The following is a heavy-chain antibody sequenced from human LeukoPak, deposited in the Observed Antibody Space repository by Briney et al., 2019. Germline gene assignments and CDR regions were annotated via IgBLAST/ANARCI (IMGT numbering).Heavy chain of an antibody. D-gene: IGHD1-20*01. Sequence: SETLSLTCTVSGDSISSYYWSWIRQPPGKGLEWIGYIYDSGNTNYNPSLESRVTISIHTSKNQFSLKLSSVTAADTAVYYCARVVDNWNVAAFDYWGQGTLVTVSS. V-gene: IGHV4-59*01. CDR2: IYDSGNT. CDR3: ARVVDNWNVAAFDY. J-gene: IGHJ4*02. CDR1: GDSISSYY.